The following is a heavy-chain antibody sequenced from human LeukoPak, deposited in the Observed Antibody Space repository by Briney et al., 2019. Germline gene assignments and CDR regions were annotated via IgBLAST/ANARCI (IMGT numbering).Heavy chain of an antibody. V-gene: IGHV3-48*03. D-gene: IGHD3-10*02. CDR1: GFTFSSYE. CDR2: ISSSGSTI. J-gene: IGHJ6*04. Sequence: GGSLSLSCAASGFTFSSYEMNWVRQAPGEGLEWVSYISSSGSTIYYADSVKGRFTISRDNAKNSLYLQTNSLRAEDTAVYYCAELGITMIGGVWGKGTTVTLSS. CDR3: AELGITMIGGV.